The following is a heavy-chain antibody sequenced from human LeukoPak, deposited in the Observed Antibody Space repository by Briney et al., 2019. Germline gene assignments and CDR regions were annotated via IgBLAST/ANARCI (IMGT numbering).Heavy chain of an antibody. J-gene: IGHJ4*02. Sequence: ASVKVSCKASGYTFTSYAISWVRQAPGQGLEWMGWIRAHNGDTDHAQQLQGRVTMTTDTSTRTAYMELRSLRSEDTAVYYCARGEFICTINTCYASALDSWGQGTLVTVSS. V-gene: IGHV1-18*01. CDR1: GYTFTSYA. D-gene: IGHD2-2*01. CDR2: IRAHNGDT. CDR3: ARGEFICTINTCYASALDS.